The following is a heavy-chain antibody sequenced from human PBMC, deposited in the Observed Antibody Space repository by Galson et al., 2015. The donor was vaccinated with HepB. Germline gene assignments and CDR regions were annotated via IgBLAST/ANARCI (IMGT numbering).Heavy chain of an antibody. CDR3: TRQRGGFDY. CDR2: TYYRSKWYN. Sequence: CAISGDSVSSNSVAWNWIRQSPSRGLEWLGRTYYRSKWYNDYALSVKSRITINSDTSKNQFSLQLNSVTPDATAVYYCTRQRGGFDYWGQGNLVTVSS. V-gene: IGHV6-1*01. CDR1: GDSVSSNSVA. J-gene: IGHJ4*02. D-gene: IGHD3-16*01.